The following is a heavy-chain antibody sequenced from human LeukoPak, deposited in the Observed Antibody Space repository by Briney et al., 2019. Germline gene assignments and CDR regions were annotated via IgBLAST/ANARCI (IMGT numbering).Heavy chain of an antibody. CDR2: INHSGST. Sequence: SETLSLTCAVYGGSFSGYYWSWIRQPLGKGLEWIGEINHSGSTNYNPSLKSRVTISVDTSKNQFSLKLSSVTAADTAVYYCARVRSRSRYFDYWGQGTLVTVSS. CDR3: ARVRSRSRYFDY. V-gene: IGHV4-34*01. D-gene: IGHD2-2*01. J-gene: IGHJ4*02. CDR1: GGSFSGYY.